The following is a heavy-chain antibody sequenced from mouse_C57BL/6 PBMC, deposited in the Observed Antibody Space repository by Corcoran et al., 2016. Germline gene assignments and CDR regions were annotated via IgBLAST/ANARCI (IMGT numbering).Heavy chain of an antibody. D-gene: IGHD2-4*01. Sequence: EVQLQQSGPELVKPGASVKISCKASGYTFTDYYMNWVKQSHGKSLEWIGDINPNNGGTSYNQKFKGKATLTVDKSSSTAYMELRRLTSEDSAVYYGAMSDYDGEDYWGQGTSVTVSS. CDR3: AMSDYDGEDY. J-gene: IGHJ4*01. CDR1: GYTFTDYY. CDR2: INPNNGGT. V-gene: IGHV1-26*01.